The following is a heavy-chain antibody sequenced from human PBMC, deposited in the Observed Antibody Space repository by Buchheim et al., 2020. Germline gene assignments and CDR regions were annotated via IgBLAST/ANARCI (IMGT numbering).Heavy chain of an antibody. CDR3: ARHVISDYYDSSGLHGRYYFDY. D-gene: IGHD3-22*01. V-gene: IGHV5-51*01. CDR2: IYPGDSDT. J-gene: IGHJ4*02. Sequence: EVQLVQSGAEVKKPGESLKISCKGSGYSFTSYWIGWVRQMPGKGLEWMGIIYPGDSDTRYSPSFQGQVTISADKSISTAYPQWSSLKASDTAMYYCARHVISDYYDSSGLHGRYYFDYWGQGTL. CDR1: GYSFTSYW.